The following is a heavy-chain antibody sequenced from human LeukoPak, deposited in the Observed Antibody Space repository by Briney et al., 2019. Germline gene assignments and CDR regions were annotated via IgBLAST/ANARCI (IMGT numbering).Heavy chain of an antibody. CDR2: ISSSSSTI. CDR1: GFTFSSYS. CDR3: ARDLDFWAAYYFDY. J-gene: IGHJ4*02. V-gene: IGHV3-48*01. D-gene: IGHD3-3*01. Sequence: PGGSLRLSCAASGFTFSSYSMNWVRQAPGKGLEWFSYISSSSSTIYYADSVKGRFTISRDNPKNSLYLQMNSLRAEDTAVYYCARDLDFWAAYYFDYWGQGTLVTVSS.